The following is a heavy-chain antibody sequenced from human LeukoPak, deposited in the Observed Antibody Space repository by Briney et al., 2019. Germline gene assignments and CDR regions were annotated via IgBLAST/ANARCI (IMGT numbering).Heavy chain of an antibody. D-gene: IGHD2-15*01. CDR2: ISTDGYTT. Sequence: QPGGSLRLSCAASGFTFSNYWIHWVRQAPRKGLVWVSRISTDGYTTDYADFVQGRFTASRDNTKNTWSLEMNSLRAEDTAVYYCVVGGSPGCWGQGTLVTVSS. CDR3: VVGGSPGC. J-gene: IGHJ4*02. V-gene: IGHV3-74*01. CDR1: GFTFSNYW.